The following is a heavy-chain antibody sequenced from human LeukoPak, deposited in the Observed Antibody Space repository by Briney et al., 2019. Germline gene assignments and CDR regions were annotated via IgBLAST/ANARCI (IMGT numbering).Heavy chain of an antibody. D-gene: IGHD6-19*01. J-gene: IGHJ4*02. V-gene: IGHV4-34*01. Sequence: SETLSLTCAVDSGSFGVYYWSWIRQPPGKGLEWIGEINHSGSTNHNPSLKSRVAISVDTSKNQFSLKRSSVTAADTAAYYCACNSGSGCDWGQGTLVTVSS. CDR3: ACNSGSGCD. CDR1: SGSFGVYY. CDR2: INHSGST.